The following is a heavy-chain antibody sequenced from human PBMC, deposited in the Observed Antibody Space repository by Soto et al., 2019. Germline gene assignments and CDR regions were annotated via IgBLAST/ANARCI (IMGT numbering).Heavy chain of an antibody. J-gene: IGHJ4*02. CDR1: GFTFSNAW. Sequence: EVQLVESGGGLVEPGGSLRLSCAASGFTFSNAWMSWVRQAPGKGLEWVGRIKSKSDGETIDYAAPVKGRFTISRDDSKNTLYLQMNSLKSADTGVYYCTRGPVGSSRPLDYRGQGTLVTVSS. V-gene: IGHV3-15*01. D-gene: IGHD1-26*01. CDR3: TRGPVGSSRPLDY. CDR2: IKSKSDGETI.